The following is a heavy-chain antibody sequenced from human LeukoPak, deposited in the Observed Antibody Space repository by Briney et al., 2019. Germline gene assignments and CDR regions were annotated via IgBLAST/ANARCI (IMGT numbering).Heavy chain of an antibody. CDR1: GGTFSSYA. CDR3: ARGSSYGSGSYWVY. D-gene: IGHD3-10*01. Sequence: SVKVSCKASGGTFSSYAISWVRQAPGQGLEWRGGIIPIFGTANYAQKFQGRVTITTDESTSTAYMELSSLGSEDTAVYYCARGSSYGSGSYWVYWGQGTLVTVSS. V-gene: IGHV1-69*05. CDR2: IIPIFGTA. J-gene: IGHJ4*02.